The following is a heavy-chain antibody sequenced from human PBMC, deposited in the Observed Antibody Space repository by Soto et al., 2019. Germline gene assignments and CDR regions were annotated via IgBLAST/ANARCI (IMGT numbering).Heavy chain of an antibody. J-gene: IGHJ6*02. CDR1: GGSISSYY. D-gene: IGHD6-13*01. V-gene: IGHV4-59*01. CDR2: IYYSGST. Sequence: QVQLQESGPGLVKPSETLSLTCTVSGGSISSYYWSWIRQPPGKGLEWIGYIYYSGSTNYNPSLKSRVTISVDTSKNQCSLKLSSVTAADTAVYYCARGRVNRAYYYGMDVWGQGTTVTVSS. CDR3: ARGRVNRAYYYGMDV.